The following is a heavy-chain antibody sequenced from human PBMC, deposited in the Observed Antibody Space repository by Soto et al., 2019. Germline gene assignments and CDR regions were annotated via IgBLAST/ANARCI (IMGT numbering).Heavy chain of an antibody. D-gene: IGHD6-6*01. CDR2: INPSGGST. V-gene: IGHV1-46*01. Sequence: GASVKVSCKASGYTFTSYYMHWVRQAPGQGLEWMGIINPSGGSTSYAQKFRGRVTMTRDTSTSTVYMELSSLRSEDTAVHYCARERIRPSSSIRGSWFDPWGQGTLVTVSS. CDR1: GYTFTSYY. J-gene: IGHJ5*02. CDR3: ARERIRPSSSIRGSWFDP.